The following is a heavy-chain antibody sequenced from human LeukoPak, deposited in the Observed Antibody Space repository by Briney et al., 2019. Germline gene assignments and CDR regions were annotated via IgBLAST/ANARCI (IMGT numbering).Heavy chain of an antibody. CDR3: AREPFYSGSYLNWFDP. CDR1: GGSISSSSYY. D-gene: IGHD1-26*01. V-gene: IGHV4-39*07. Sequence: PSETLSLTCTVSGGSISSSSYYWGWIRQPPGKGLEWIGSIYYSGSTYYNPSLKSRVTISVDTSKNQFSLKLSSVTAADTAVYYCAREPFYSGSYLNWFDPWGQGTLVTVSS. CDR2: IYYSGST. J-gene: IGHJ5*02.